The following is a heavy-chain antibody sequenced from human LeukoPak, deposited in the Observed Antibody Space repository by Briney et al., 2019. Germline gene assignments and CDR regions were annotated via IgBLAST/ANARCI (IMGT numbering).Heavy chain of an antibody. J-gene: IGHJ4*02. V-gene: IGHV3-7*03. Sequence: GGSLRLSCEVSGFTLSSFWMSWVRRAPGKGLEWVANIKQDGSEKSYVESVRGRFTISRDNAKNSLYLQLNSLRAEDTALYYCARDNPPDYWGQGTLVTVSS. CDR3: ARDNPPDY. CDR2: IKQDGSEK. CDR1: GFTLSSFW.